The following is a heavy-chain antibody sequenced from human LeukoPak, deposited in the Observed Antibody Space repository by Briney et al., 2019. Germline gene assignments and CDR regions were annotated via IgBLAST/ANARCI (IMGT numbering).Heavy chain of an antibody. V-gene: IGHV3-23*01. CDR2: ISGSGGST. J-gene: IGHJ5*02. Sequence: GGSLRLSCAASGFTFSSYAMSWVRQAPGKGLEWVSGISGSGGSTYYADSVKGRFTISRDNSKNTLYLQMNSLRAEDTAVYYCAKVIYYYDSSGYRRPSWFDPWGQGTLVTVSS. D-gene: IGHD3-22*01. CDR1: GFTFSSYA. CDR3: AKVIYYYDSSGYRRPSWFDP.